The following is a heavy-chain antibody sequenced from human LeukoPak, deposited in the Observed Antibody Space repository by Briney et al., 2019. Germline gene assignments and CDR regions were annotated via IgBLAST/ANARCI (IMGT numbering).Heavy chain of an antibody. V-gene: IGHV4-38-2*01. CDR3: ARANYDLLTGSFDY. J-gene: IGHJ4*02. CDR2: SYHSGSN. Sequence: SETLSLTCAVSGYSISSGYYWGWIRQPPGKGLGWIGISYHSGSNYYNPSLKSRVTISVDTSKNQFHLKLSSVTAADTAVYYCARANYDLLTGSFDYWGQGTLVTVSS. D-gene: IGHD3-9*01. CDR1: GYSISSGYY.